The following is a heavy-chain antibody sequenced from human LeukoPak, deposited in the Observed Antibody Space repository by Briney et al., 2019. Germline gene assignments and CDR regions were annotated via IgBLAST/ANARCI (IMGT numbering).Heavy chain of an antibody. J-gene: IGHJ5*02. V-gene: IGHV5-51*01. D-gene: IGHD2-15*01. CDR2: IYPGDSDT. CDR1: GYNFTNFW. Sequence: GESLKISCKGSGYNFTNFWIGWVRQMSGKGLGWMGIIYPGDSDTKYSPSFQGQVTISADKSISTAYLQWSSLRASDTAMYYCARRKVGYCIGRSCYNWFDPCGQGTLVTVSS. CDR3: ARRKVGYCIGRSCYNWFDP.